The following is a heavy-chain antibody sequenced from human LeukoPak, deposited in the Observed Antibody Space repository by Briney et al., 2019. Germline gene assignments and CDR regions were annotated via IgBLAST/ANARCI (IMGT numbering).Heavy chain of an antibody. J-gene: IGHJ4*02. Sequence: PGGSLRLSCAASGFSFSSYWMRWVRQAPGKGLECVANIKEDGSDKYYVDSVKGRFTISRDNARSSLYLEMNSLRAEDTAVYYCVRGAKYSSVWGQGTLVTVSS. V-gene: IGHV3-7*01. CDR1: GFSFSSYW. CDR2: IKEDGSDK. D-gene: IGHD6-19*01. CDR3: VRGAKYSSV.